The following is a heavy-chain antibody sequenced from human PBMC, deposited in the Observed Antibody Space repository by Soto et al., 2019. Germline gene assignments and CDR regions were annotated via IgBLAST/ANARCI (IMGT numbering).Heavy chain of an antibody. J-gene: IGHJ4*02. V-gene: IGHV1-69*01. Sequence: QVQLVQSGAEVKKPGSSVKVSCKASGGTFSSYAISWVRQAPGQGLEWMGGIIPIFGTANYAQKFQGRVTITADESTSTAYMELSSLRSEDTAVYYCATSIFSGGITGTTLRLRYFDYWGQGTLVTVSS. CDR1: GGTFSSYA. CDR2: IIPIFGTA. D-gene: IGHD1-7*01. CDR3: ATSIFSGGITGTTLRLRYFDY.